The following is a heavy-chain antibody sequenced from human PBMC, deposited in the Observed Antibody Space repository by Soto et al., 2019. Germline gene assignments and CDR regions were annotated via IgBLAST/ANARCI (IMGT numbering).Heavy chain of an antibody. CDR2: IYYSGST. V-gene: IGHV4-30-4*01. D-gene: IGHD2-2*01. Sequence: QVQLQESGPGLVKPSQTLSLTCTVSGGSISSGDYYWNWIRQPPGKGLARIWSIYYSGSTYYSPSLKSRVTISVGTSKNQYSLKLSSVTAADTAVYYCVRGDPGACSSTSCSDAFDLWGRGTMVAVSS. J-gene: IGHJ3*01. CDR1: GGSISSGDYY. CDR3: VRGDPGACSSTSCSDAFDL.